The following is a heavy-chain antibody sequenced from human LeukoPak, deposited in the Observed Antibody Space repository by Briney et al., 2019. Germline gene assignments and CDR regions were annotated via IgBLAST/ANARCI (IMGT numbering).Heavy chain of an antibody. CDR2: ISSGSTI. J-gene: IGHJ4*02. CDR3: ARAPLSTRLFDY. D-gene: IGHD2/OR15-2a*01. CDR1: GFTFSDYY. V-gene: IGHV3-11*04. Sequence: PGGSLRLSCAASGFTFSDYYMSWIRQAPGKGLEWVSYISSGSTIYYADSVKGRFTISRDNAKNSLYLQMNSLRAEDTAVYYCARAPLSTRLFDYWGQGTLVTVSS.